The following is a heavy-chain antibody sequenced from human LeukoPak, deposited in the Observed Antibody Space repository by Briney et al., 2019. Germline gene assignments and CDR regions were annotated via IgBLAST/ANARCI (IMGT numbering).Heavy chain of an antibody. Sequence: PSQTLSLTCTVSGGSISSGGYYWSRIRQPPGKGVEWIGYIYHSGSTYYNPSLKSRVTISVDRSKNQFSLKLSSVTAADTAVYYCARWRRWATHFDYWGQGTLVTVSS. J-gene: IGHJ4*02. V-gene: IGHV4-30-2*01. CDR3: ARWRRWATHFDY. CDR1: GGSISSGGYY. CDR2: IYHSGST. D-gene: IGHD5-24*01.